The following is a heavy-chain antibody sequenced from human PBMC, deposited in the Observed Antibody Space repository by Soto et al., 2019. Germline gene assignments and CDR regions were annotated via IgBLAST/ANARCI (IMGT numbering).Heavy chain of an antibody. CDR1: GFTFSSYA. V-gene: IGHV3-64*01. J-gene: IGHJ6*03. CDR2: ISSNGGST. CDR3: ARDSGDELGVDYYYYMDV. D-gene: IGHD3-3*01. Sequence: GGSLRLSCAASGFTFSSYAMHWVRQAPGKGLEYVSAISSNGGSTYYANSVKGRFTISRDNSKNTLYLQMGSLRAEDMAVYYCARDSGDELGVDYYYYMDVWGKGTTVTVSS.